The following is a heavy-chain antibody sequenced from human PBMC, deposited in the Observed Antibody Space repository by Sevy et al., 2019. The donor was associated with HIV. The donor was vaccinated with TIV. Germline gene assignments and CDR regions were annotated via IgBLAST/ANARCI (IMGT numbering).Heavy chain of an antibody. CDR2: IRSKAYGGTT. J-gene: IGHJ4*02. D-gene: IGHD3-16*02. CDR1: GFTFGDYA. CDR3: TRVGTFGGVIVGNY. Sequence: GGSLRLSCTASGFTFGDYAMSWVRQAPGKGLEWVGFIRSKAYGGTTEYAGAVKGRFTISRDDSKSIAYLQMNSLKTEDTAVYYCTRVGTFGGVIVGNYWGQGTLVTVSS. V-gene: IGHV3-49*04.